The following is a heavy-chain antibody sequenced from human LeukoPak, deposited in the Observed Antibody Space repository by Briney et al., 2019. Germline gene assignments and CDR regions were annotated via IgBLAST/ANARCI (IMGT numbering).Heavy chain of an antibody. D-gene: IGHD4-17*01. V-gene: IGHV3-15*01. CDR2: IKSYVAGGTT. Sequence: GGSLRLSCAASGFPFSNGWMTWVRQAPGKGLEWVGRIKSYVAGGTTDYAAPVRGRSTISRDDTKNTVYLQMNSLKTEDTGVYFCTTLHGQKSFAADYWGPGTLVIVSS. CDR3: TTLHGQKSFAADY. CDR1: GFPFSNGW. J-gene: IGHJ4*02.